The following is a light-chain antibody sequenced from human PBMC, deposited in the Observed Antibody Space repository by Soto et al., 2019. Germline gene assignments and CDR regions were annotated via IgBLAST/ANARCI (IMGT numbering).Light chain of an antibody. Sequence: DIVLTQSPLSLPVTPGEPASISCRSSQSLLQSNGNHYLDWYLQKPGQSPQVLIYLGSNRYSGGPDRFTGIGAGTVCTLKRSRGEAVYLRVYSSMHALQTPWMFGQGTKEEIK. J-gene: IGKJ1*01. CDR3: MHALQTPWM. V-gene: IGKV2-28*01. CDR1: QSLLQSNGNHY. CDR2: LGS.